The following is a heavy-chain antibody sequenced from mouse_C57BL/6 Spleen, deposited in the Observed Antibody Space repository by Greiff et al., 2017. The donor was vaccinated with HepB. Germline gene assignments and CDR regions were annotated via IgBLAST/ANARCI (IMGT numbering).Heavy chain of an antibody. CDR3: ARRVYYGYDYFDY. CDR1: GYTFTSYW. V-gene: IGHV1-53*01. Sequence: QVQLKQSGTELVKPGASVKLSCKASGYTFTSYWMHWVKQRPGQGLEWIGNINPSNGGTNYNEKFKSKATLTVDKSSSTAYMQLSSLTSEDSAVYYCARRVYYGYDYFDYWGQGTTLTVSS. J-gene: IGHJ2*01. D-gene: IGHD2-2*01. CDR2: INPSNGGT.